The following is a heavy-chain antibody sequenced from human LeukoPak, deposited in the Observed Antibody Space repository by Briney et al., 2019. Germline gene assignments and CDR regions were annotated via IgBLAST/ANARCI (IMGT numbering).Heavy chain of an antibody. D-gene: IGHD3-22*01. J-gene: IGHJ1*01. CDR3: AKGLYYYDSRGYYVAEYFQH. CDR1: GFTFSSYA. CDR2: ISDSGGST. Sequence: GGSLRLSRAAPGFTFSSYAMSWVRQAPGKGLEWVSAISDSGGSTSYADSVKGRFTISRDKSKNTLYLEMNSLRAEDTAVYYCAKGLYYYDSRGYYVAEYFQHWGQGTLVTVSS. V-gene: IGHV3-23*01.